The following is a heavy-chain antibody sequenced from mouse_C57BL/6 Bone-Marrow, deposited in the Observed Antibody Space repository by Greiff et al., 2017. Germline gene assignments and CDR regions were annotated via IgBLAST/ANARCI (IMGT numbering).Heavy chain of an antibody. CDR3: ARHRATTAYFDV. CDR1: GFTFSSYG. V-gene: IGHV5-6*02. Sequence: DVKLQESGGDLVKPGGSLKLSCAASGFTFSSYGMSWVRQTPDKRLEWVATISSGGSYTYYPDSVKGRFTISRDNAKNTLYLQMSSLKSEDTAMYYCARHRATTAYFDVWGTGTTVTVSS. D-gene: IGHD1-2*01. J-gene: IGHJ1*03. CDR2: ISSGGSYT.